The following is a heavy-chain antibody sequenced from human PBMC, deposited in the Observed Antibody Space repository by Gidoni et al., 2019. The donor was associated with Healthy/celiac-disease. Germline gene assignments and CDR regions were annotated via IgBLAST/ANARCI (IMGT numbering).Heavy chain of an antibody. CDR1: GFPFRSYA. D-gene: IGHD2-15*01. V-gene: IGHV3-23*01. Sequence: EVQLLESGGGLVQPGGSLRLSCAASGFPFRSYAMSWVRQAPGKGLEWVSAISGSGGSTYYADSVKGRFTISRDNSKNTLYLQMNSLRAEDTAVYYCAKDVRDIVVVVAATQGYWGQGTLVTVSS. CDR2: ISGSGGST. J-gene: IGHJ4*02. CDR3: AKDVRDIVVVVAATQGY.